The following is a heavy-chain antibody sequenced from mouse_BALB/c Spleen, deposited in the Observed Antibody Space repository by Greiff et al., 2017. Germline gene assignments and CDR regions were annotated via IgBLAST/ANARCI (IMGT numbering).Heavy chain of an antibody. CDR1: GYTFTSYW. Sequence: LQQPGSELVRPGASVKLSCKASGYTFTSYWMHWVKQRPGQGLEWIGNIYPGSGSTNYDEKFKSKATLTVDTSSSTAYMQLSSLTSEDSAVYYCTRGRYDSYAMDYWGQGTSVTVSS. V-gene: IGHV1S22*01. D-gene: IGHD2-14*01. CDR2: IYPGSGST. CDR3: TRGRYDSYAMDY. J-gene: IGHJ4*01.